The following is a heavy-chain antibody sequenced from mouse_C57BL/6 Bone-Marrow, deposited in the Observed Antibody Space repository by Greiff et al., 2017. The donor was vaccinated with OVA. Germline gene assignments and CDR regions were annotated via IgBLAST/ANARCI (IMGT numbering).Heavy chain of an antibody. V-gene: IGHV5-6*01. CDR1: GFTFSSYG. CDR2: ISSGGSYT. Sequence: EVQGVESGGDLVKPGGSLKLSCAASGFTFSSYGMSWVRQTPDKRLEWVATISSGGSYTYSPDSVKGRFTISRDNAKNTLYLQMSSLKSEDTAMYYCARQGGTTVVATDFDYWGQGTTLTVSS. CDR3: ARQGGTTVVATDFDY. D-gene: IGHD1-1*01. J-gene: IGHJ2*01.